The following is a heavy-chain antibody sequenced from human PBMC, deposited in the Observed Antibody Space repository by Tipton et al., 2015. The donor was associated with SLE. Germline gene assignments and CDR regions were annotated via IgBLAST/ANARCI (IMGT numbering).Heavy chain of an antibody. V-gene: IGHV4-59*12. CDR2: IYYSGST. D-gene: IGHD3-22*01. CDR1: GGSISSYY. Sequence: TLSLTCTVSGGSISSYYWSWIRQPPGKGLEWIGYIYYSGSTNYNPSLKSRVTISVDTSKNQFSLKLSSVTAADTAVYYCARGRVVVNAYYFDYWGQGTLVTVSS. J-gene: IGHJ4*02. CDR3: ARGRVVVNAYYFDY.